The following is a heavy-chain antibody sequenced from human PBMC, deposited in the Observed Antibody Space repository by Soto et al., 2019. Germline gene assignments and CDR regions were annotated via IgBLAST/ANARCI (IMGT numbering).Heavy chain of an antibody. J-gene: IGHJ3*02. CDR2: INPNSGGT. CDR1: GYTFTGYY. D-gene: IGHD2-2*01. CDR3: AREREVAVVVPTATVPDAFDT. V-gene: IGHV1-2*04. Sequence: ASVKVACKASGYTFTGYYMHWVRQAPGQGLEWMGWINPNSGGTNYAQKFQGWVTMTRDTSISTAYMELSRLRSDDTAVYYCAREREVAVVVPTATVPDAFDTWGQGPTLPVS.